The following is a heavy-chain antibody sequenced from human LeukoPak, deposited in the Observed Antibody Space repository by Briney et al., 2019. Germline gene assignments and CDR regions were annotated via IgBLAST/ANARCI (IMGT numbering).Heavy chain of an antibody. Sequence: GGSLRLSCAASGFTFSDYYMTWIRQAPGKGLEWVSYISNSGTAKYYADSVKGRFTISRDNAKNSLYLQLSSLRADDTAVYYCARRVIRGLNGWFDPWGQGTLVTVSS. CDR1: GFTFSDYY. V-gene: IGHV3-11*01. D-gene: IGHD3/OR15-3a*01. J-gene: IGHJ5*02. CDR3: ARRVIRGLNGWFDP. CDR2: ISNSGTAK.